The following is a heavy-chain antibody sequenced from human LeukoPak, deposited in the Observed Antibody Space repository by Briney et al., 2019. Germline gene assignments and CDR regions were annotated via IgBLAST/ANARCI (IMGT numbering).Heavy chain of an antibody. J-gene: IGHJ4*02. CDR2: INSDGSST. CDR1: GFXFSSYW. D-gene: IGHD3-10*01. Sequence: PGGSLRLSCAASGFXFSSYWIHWVRQAPGKGLVWVSGINSDGSSTTYADSVKGRLTISRDNAKNTLYLQMNSPRAEDTAVYYCAREDYGSGSYDYWGQGTLVTVSS. CDR3: AREDYGSGSYDY. V-gene: IGHV3-74*01.